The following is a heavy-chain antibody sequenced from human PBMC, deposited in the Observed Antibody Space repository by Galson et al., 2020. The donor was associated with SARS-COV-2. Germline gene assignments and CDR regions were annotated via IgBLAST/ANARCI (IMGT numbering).Heavy chain of an antibody. CDR1: EFIFSSYA. Sequence: GESLKISCAASEFIFSSYAMTWVRQAPSKGLELVSVTHSGGSTSYADSVKGRFTISRDNSKNTLYLQMNSLRPEDTAIYFCATKYCSPNSCFSYYYYGVDVWGQGTTVTVSS. CDR3: ATKYCSPNSCFSYYYYGVDV. D-gene: IGHD2-15*01. V-gene: IGHV3-23*03. J-gene: IGHJ6*02. CDR2: THSGGST.